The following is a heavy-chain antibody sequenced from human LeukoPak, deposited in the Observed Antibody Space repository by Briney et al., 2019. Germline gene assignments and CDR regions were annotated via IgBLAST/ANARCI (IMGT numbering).Heavy chain of an antibody. CDR2: ISYDGSNK. J-gene: IGHJ4*02. Sequence: GSLRLSCAASGFTFSSYGMHWVRQAPGKGLEWVAVISYDGSNKYYADSVKGRFTISRDNSKNTLYLQMNSLRAEDTAVYYCAKWATPIVATTNQDYWGQGTLVTVSS. CDR1: GFTFSSYG. D-gene: IGHD5-12*01. CDR3: AKWATPIVATTNQDY. V-gene: IGHV3-30*18.